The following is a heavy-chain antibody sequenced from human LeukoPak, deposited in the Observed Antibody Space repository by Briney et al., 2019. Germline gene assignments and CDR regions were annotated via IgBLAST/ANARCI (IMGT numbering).Heavy chain of an antibody. CDR1: GYTFTGYY. J-gene: IGHJ4*02. CDR2: IIPIFGTA. V-gene: IGHV1-69*13. Sequence: SVKVSCKASGYTFTGYYMHWVRQAPGQGLEWMGGIIPIFGTANYAQKFQGRVTITADESTSTAYMELSSLRSEDTAVYYCARADRSGSYFDYWGQGTLVTVSS. D-gene: IGHD1-26*01. CDR3: ARADRSGSYFDY.